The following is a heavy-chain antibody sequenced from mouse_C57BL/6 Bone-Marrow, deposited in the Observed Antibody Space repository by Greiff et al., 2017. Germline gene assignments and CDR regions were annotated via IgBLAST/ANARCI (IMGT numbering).Heavy chain of an antibody. J-gene: IGHJ3*01. CDR1: GYTFTRYW. CDR2: IAPSDSYT. Sequence: QVQLQQPGAELVMPGASVKLSCTASGYTFTRYWMHWVKQTPGQGLEWIADIAPSDSYTNYNQTIKGHFTLTVDKSSSTAYMQLSSLTSEDCAVYYCATGWVAYWGQGTLGTVSA. V-gene: IGHV1-69*01. CDR3: ATGWVAY.